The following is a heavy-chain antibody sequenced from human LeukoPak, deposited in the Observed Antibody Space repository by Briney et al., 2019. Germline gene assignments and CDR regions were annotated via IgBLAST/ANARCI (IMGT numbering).Heavy chain of an antibody. Sequence: PGGSLRLSCAASGFTFSSYAMSCVRQAPGKGLECVSPISGSGGSTSYADSVKGRFTISRDNSKNTLFLQMNSLRADDTAIYYCAKLGAAGGTYYMDVWGKGTTVTVSS. CDR1: GFTFSSYA. J-gene: IGHJ6*03. D-gene: IGHD6-13*01. V-gene: IGHV3-23*01. CDR3: AKLGAAGGTYYMDV. CDR2: ISGSGGST.